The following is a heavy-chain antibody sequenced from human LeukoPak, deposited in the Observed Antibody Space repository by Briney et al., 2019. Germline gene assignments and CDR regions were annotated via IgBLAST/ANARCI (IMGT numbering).Heavy chain of an antibody. J-gene: IGHJ1*01. Sequence: GGSLRLSCAASGFTLSSYGMHWVRQAPGKGLEWVAVIWYDGSNKYYADSVKGRFTISRDNAKSSLYLQMNSLRAEDTAVYYCARAGYSMDTEYFQHWGQGTLVTVSS. CDR1: GFTLSSYG. D-gene: IGHD5-18*01. CDR3: ARAGYSMDTEYFQH. V-gene: IGHV3-33*03. CDR2: IWYDGSNK.